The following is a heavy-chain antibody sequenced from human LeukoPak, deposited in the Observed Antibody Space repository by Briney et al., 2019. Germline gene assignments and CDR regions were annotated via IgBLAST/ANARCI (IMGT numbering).Heavy chain of an antibody. CDR3: ATLGAYDRFVS. CDR2: IKQDGSEK. CDR1: GFTFSNYW. D-gene: IGHD5-12*01. J-gene: IGHJ4*02. V-gene: IGHV3-7*05. Sequence: GGSLRLSCAASGFTFSNYWMSWVRQAPGKGLEWVANIKQDGSEKFYVDSLKGRFTISRDNARNSLYLQMNSLRAEDTAVYYCATLGAYDRFVSWGQGTLVTVSS.